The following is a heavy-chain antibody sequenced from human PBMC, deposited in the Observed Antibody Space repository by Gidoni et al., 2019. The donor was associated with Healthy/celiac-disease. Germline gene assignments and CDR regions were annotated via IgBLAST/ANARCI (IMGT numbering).Heavy chain of an antibody. CDR1: GFTFSSYA. CDR3: ARERLLERLIISAFDI. CDR2: ISYDGSNK. Sequence: QVQLVESGGGVVQPGRSLRLSCAASGFTFSSYAMHWVRQAPGKGLEWVAVISYDGSNKYYADSVKGRFTISRDNSKNTLYLQMNSLRAEDTAVYYCARERLLERLIISAFDIWGQGTMVTVSS. D-gene: IGHD1-1*01. V-gene: IGHV3-30*04. J-gene: IGHJ3*02.